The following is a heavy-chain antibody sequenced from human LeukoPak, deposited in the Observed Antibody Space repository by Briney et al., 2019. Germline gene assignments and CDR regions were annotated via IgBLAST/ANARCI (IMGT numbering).Heavy chain of an antibody. D-gene: IGHD6-13*01. CDR3: ARSYSSSWYGGGFDY. Sequence: SETLSLTCAVYGGSFSGYYWSWIRQPPGKGLEWIGEINHSGSTNYNPSLKSRVTISVDTSKNQFSLKLSSVTAADTAVYYCARSYSSSWYGGGFDYRGQGTLVTVSS. CDR1: GGSFSGYY. CDR2: INHSGST. V-gene: IGHV4-34*01. J-gene: IGHJ4*02.